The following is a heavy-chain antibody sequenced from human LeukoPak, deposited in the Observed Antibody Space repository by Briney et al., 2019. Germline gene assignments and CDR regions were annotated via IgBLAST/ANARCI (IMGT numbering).Heavy chain of an antibody. D-gene: IGHD3-22*01. CDR3: ARAHDDSSGYYYVDY. J-gene: IGHJ4*02. CDR1: GGSISSYY. Sequence: SETLSLTCTVSGGSISSYYWSWIRQPPGKGLEWIGYIYYSGSTNYNPSLKSRVTISVDTSKNQFSLKLSSVTAADTAVYYCARAHDDSSGYYYVDYWGQGTLATVSS. V-gene: IGHV4-59*01. CDR2: IYYSGST.